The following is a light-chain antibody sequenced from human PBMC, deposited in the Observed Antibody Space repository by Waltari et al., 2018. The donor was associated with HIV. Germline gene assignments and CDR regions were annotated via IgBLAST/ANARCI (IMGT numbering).Light chain of an antibody. CDR3: SSYTSSSTVV. J-gene: IGLJ2*01. CDR2: EVS. CDR1: SRDVGGYNY. V-gene: IGLV2-14*01. Sequence: QSALTQPASVSGSPGQSIPISCPGTSRDVGGYNYFPWYQQPPGQAPKPMIYEVSNRPSGVSNRFSGSKAGNTASLTISGLQAEDEADYYCSSYTSSSTVVFGGGTKLTVL.